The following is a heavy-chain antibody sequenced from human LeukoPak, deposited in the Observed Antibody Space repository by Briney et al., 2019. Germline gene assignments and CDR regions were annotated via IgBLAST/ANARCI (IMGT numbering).Heavy chain of an antibody. CDR1: GFTFSSYA. Sequence: GGSLRLSCAASGFTFSSYAMSWVRQAPGKGLEWVSAISGSGGSTYYADSVKGRFTISRDNSKNTLYLQMNSLRAEDTAVYYCARIFVVVPALTPDYWGQGTLVTVSS. J-gene: IGHJ4*02. CDR2: ISGSGGST. CDR3: ARIFVVVPALTPDY. V-gene: IGHV3-23*01. D-gene: IGHD2-2*01.